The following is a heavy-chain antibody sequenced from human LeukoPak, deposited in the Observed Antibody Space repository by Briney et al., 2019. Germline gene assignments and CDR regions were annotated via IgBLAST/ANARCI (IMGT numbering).Heavy chain of an antibody. CDR3: AKGCGSSCYDWFDP. Sequence: GGSLRLSCAASGFTFDDYAMHWVRQAPGKGLEWVSGISWNSGSITCAGSVKGRFTISRDNAKNSLYLQMNSLSAEDTALYYCAKGCGSSCYDWFDPWGQGTLVTVSS. CDR1: GFTFDDYA. J-gene: IGHJ5*02. D-gene: IGHD6-13*01. CDR2: ISWNSGSI. V-gene: IGHV3-9*01.